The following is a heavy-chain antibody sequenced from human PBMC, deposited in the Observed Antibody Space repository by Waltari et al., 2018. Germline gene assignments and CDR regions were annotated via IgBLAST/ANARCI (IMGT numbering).Heavy chain of an antibody. D-gene: IGHD6-13*01. V-gene: IGHV4-4*07. CDR2: IYTSGST. CDR3: ARGSQYSSSWYVRPLYYYYYYMDV. J-gene: IGHJ6*03. CDR1: GGSISSYY. Sequence: QVQLQESGPGLVKPSATLSLTCTVSGGSISSYYWSWIRQPAGKGREWIGRIYTSGSTNYNPSLKSRVTMSVDTSKNQFSLKLSSVTAADTAVYYCARGSQYSSSWYVRPLYYYYYYMDVWGKGTTVTVSS.